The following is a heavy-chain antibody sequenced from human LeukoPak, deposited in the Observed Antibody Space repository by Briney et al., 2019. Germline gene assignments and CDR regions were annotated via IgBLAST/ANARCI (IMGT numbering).Heavy chain of an antibody. CDR1: GYTFTSYG. Sequence: GASVKVSCKASGYTFTSYGLSWVRQAPGQGLEWMGWISVYNGNTNYAQKLQGRVTMTTDTSTSTAYMELRSLRSDDTAVYYCATDRQQQLGFYGMDVWGQGTTVTVSS. CDR3: ATDRQQQLGFYGMDV. D-gene: IGHD6-13*01. J-gene: IGHJ6*02. V-gene: IGHV1-18*01. CDR2: ISVYNGNT.